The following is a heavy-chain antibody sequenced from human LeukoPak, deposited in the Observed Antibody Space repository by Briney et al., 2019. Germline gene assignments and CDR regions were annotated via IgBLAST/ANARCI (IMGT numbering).Heavy chain of an antibody. J-gene: IGHJ4*02. Sequence: GESLKISCKCSGYIFTTYWIGWVRQMPGKGLEWMGIIYPGDSDPRYSPSFQGQVTISVDKSISTAYLQWSSLKASDSAMYYCVRHGLGSSWFGFDYWGQGTLVTVSS. CDR1: GYIFTTYW. CDR3: VRHGLGSSWFGFDY. D-gene: IGHD6-13*01. V-gene: IGHV5-51*01. CDR2: IYPGDSDP.